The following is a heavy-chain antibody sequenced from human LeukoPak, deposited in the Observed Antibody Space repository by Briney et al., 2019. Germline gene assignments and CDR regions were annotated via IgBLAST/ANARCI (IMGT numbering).Heavy chain of an antibody. J-gene: IGHJ4*02. V-gene: IGHV1-2*02. CDR3: ARVLLRPMAISAAGTFGY. Sequence: GASVKVSCKASGYTFTGYYMHWVRQAPGQGLEWMGWINPNSGGTNYAQKFQGRVTMTRDTSISTAYMELSRLRSDDTAVYYCARVLLRPMAISAAGTFGYWGQGTLVTVSS. CDR2: INPNSGGT. D-gene: IGHD6-13*01. CDR1: GYTFTGYY.